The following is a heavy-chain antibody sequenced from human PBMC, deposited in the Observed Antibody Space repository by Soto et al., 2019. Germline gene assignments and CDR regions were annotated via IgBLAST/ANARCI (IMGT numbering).Heavy chain of an antibody. V-gene: IGHV3-30*18. CDR2: ISYDGSTK. Sequence: QVQLVQSGGGVVQPGRSLRLSCAASGFTFSNYAMFWVRQSPGRGLEWVAFISYDGSTKHYSDSVKGRFTISRDNSKNTLYLQMNTLRAEDTAVYYCSKGSYNGRYSDFDYWDQGTLVTVSS. CDR3: SKGSYNGRYSDFDY. J-gene: IGHJ4*02. D-gene: IGHD1-26*01. CDR1: GFTFSNYA.